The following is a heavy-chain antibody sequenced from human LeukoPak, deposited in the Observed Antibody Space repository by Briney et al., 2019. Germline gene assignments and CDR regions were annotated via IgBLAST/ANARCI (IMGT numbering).Heavy chain of an antibody. Sequence: GGSLRLSCAASGYTFSSYAMSWVRQAPGKGLEWVSAISGSGGSTYYADSVKGRFTISRDNSKDTLYLQMNSLRAEDTAVYYCAKDTPPHVLLWNFDYWGQGTLVTVSS. CDR1: GYTFSSYA. J-gene: IGHJ4*02. V-gene: IGHV3-23*01. D-gene: IGHD3-10*01. CDR3: AKDTPPHVLLWNFDY. CDR2: ISGSGGST.